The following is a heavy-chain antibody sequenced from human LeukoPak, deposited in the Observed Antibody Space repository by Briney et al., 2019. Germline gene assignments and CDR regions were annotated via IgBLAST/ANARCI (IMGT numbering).Heavy chain of an antibody. V-gene: IGHV3-21*01. CDR1: GFTFSSYS. CDR3: ARDFKTRGYSDY. CDR2: ISSSSSYI. J-gene: IGHJ4*02. D-gene: IGHD5-18*01. Sequence: GGSLRLSCAASGFTFSSYSMNWVRQAPGKGLEWVSSISSSSSYIYYAASVKGRFTISRDNAKNSLYLQMNSLRAEDTAVYYCARDFKTRGYSDYWGQGTLVTVSS.